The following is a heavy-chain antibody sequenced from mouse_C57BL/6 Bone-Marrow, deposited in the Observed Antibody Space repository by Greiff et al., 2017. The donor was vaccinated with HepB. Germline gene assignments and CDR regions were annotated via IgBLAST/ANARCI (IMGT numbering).Heavy chain of an antibody. CDR3: AREPYYGSSYVRVWFAY. CDR1: GYTFTSYW. Sequence: QVQLKQPGAELVKPGASVKLSCKASGYTFTSYWMHWVKQRPGQGLEWIGMIHPNSGSTNYNEKFKSKATLTVDKSSSTAYMQLSSLTSEDSAVYYCAREPYYGSSYVRVWFAYWGQGTLVTVSA. V-gene: IGHV1-64*01. D-gene: IGHD1-1*01. CDR2: IHPNSGST. J-gene: IGHJ3*01.